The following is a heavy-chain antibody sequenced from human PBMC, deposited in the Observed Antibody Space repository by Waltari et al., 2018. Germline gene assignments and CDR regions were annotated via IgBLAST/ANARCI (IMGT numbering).Heavy chain of an antibody. J-gene: IGHJ4*02. V-gene: IGHV1-8*01. CDR1: GYSFISYN. D-gene: IGHD2-15*01. CDR3: ATRLSTRLGGRIEY. CDR2: LNPYSGNT. Sequence: QVQLVQSGAEVKNPGASVKVSCKASGYSFISYNINWVRQATGQGLEGMGWLNPYSGNTGYAQNCQGRVTMTSNTSVSTAYMELSSLRSEDTAVYYCATRLSTRLGGRIEYWGRGTLVTVSS.